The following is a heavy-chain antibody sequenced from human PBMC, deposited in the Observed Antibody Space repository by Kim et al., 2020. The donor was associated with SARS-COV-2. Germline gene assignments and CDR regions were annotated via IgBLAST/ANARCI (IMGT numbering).Heavy chain of an antibody. CDR2: IRSKASGGTT. J-gene: IGHJ4*02. CDR3: GRDSPPLG. CDR1: GFTFGDYA. Sequence: GGSLRLSCTASGFTFGDYAVTWVRQAPGKGLEWVGFIRSKASGGTTEYAASVNGRFTISRDDSNSIAHLQMNSLKTEDTAVYYCGRDSPPLGWGQGTLVTVYS. D-gene: IGHD1-26*01. V-gene: IGHV3-49*04.